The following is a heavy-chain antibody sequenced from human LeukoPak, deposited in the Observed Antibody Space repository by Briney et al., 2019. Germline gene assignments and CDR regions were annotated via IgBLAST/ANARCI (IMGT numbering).Heavy chain of an antibody. CDR3: AKARGSGFQRGDAFDM. D-gene: IGHD6-19*01. CDR1: GFTFSNFG. J-gene: IGHJ3*02. CDR2: ISYDGKDK. V-gene: IGHV3-30*18. Sequence: GRSLRLSCATSGFTFSNFGMNWVRQAPGKGLQWVAFISYDGKDKYYSDSVKGRITISRDNSKSTLYVQMDSLRTEDTAVYYCAKARGSGFQRGDAFDMGGQGTRVTVSS.